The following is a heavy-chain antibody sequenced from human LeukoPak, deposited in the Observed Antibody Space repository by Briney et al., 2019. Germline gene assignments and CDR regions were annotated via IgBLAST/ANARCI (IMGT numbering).Heavy chain of an antibody. CDR2: FDPEDGET. Sequence: ASVKVSCKVSGYTLTELSMHWVRQAPGKGLEWMGGFDPEDGETIYAQKFQGRVTMTEDTSTDTAYMELSSLRSEDTAVYYCATPPLLLWFGELSSESGQYDYWGQGTLVAVSS. CDR1: GYTLTELS. J-gene: IGHJ4*02. V-gene: IGHV1-24*01. D-gene: IGHD3-10*01. CDR3: ATPPLLLWFGELSSESGQYDY.